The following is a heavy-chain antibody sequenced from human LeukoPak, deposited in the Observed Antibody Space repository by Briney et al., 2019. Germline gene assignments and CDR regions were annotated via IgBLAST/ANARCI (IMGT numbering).Heavy chain of an antibody. CDR1: GYAFTNYD. CDR3: ARGMVPDGMDV. J-gene: IGHJ6*02. Sequence: ASVKVSCKASGYAFTNYDINWVRQATGQGLEWMGWMNPNSGNTGYAQKFQGRVTMTRNTSISTAYMELSSLRSEDTAVYYCARGMVPDGMDVWGQGTTVTVSS. CDR2: MNPNSGNT. V-gene: IGHV1-8*01. D-gene: IGHD2-2*01.